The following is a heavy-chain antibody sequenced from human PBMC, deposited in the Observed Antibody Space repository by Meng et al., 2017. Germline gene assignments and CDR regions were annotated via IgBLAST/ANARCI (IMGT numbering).Heavy chain of an antibody. CDR3: VRLVASTFGQLFDP. Sequence: QLKMPLDSVEVSCNASGSIFTSSASKWVRQAPGQGLEWMGWINTNTGNPTYAQGFTGRFIFSLDTSVSTAYLQISSLKAEDTAVYYCVRLVASTFGQLFDPWGQGTLVTVSS. J-gene: IGHJ5*02. CDR2: INTNTGNP. V-gene: IGHV7-4-1*02. CDR1: GSIFTSSA. D-gene: IGHD2-15*01.